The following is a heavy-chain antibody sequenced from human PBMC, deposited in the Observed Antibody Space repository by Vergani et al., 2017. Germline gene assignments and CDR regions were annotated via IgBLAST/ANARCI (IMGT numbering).Heavy chain of an antibody. CDR1: GFSVSSSGVG. D-gene: IGHD1-7*01. CDR2: IYWNDDK. V-gene: IGHV2-5*01. J-gene: IGHJ4*02. CDR3: AHLNSYEAHDY. Sequence: QITLKESGPTLVKPTQTLTLTCTVSGFSVSSSGVGVGWIRQPPGKALEWLALIYWNDDKRYSPSLKSRLTITKDTSKNQVVLTMTNMDPEDTATYYCAHLNSYEAHDYWGQGTLVTVSS.